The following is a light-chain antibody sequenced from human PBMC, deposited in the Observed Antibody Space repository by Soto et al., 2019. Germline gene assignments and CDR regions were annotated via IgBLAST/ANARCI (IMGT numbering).Light chain of an antibody. CDR2: DAS. CDR3: QHYNSYSEA. V-gene: IGKV1-5*01. CDR1: QSISSW. J-gene: IGKJ1*01. Sequence: DIQMTQSPSTLSASVGDRVTITCRASQSISSWLAWYQQKPGKAPKLLIYDASNLESGVPSRFSGSGSETAFTLTISSLQPDDFATYYCQHYNSYSEAFGQGTKVDIK.